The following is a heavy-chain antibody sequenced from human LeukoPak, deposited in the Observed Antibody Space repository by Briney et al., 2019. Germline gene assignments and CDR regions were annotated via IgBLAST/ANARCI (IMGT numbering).Heavy chain of an antibody. J-gene: IGHJ1*01. V-gene: IGHV3-30*03. Sequence: GGSLKFSGAASGFTFSNYVMQWVRQAPGKGLEWVALIAHDGSNKYYADSVKGRFTISRENSKNTVYLQMNSLRPEDTAVYSCARSFFQWNYGSCLDSWGQGTLVIVSS. CDR3: ARSFFQWNYGSCLDS. D-gene: IGHD1-7*01. CDR2: IAHDGSNK. CDR1: GFTFSNYV.